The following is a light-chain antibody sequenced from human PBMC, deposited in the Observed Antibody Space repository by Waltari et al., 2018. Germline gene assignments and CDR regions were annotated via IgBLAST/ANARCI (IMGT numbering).Light chain of an antibody. CDR2: LGS. J-gene: IGKJ2*01. CDR3: MQALQTPYT. V-gene: IGKV2-28*01. CDR1: QSLLQSNGYNY. Sequence: MVLTPSPLTLPVTPGEPASISARSSQSLLQSNGYNYLDWYLQKPGQSPQLLIYLGSNRASGVPDRFSGSGSGTEFTLKISRVEAEDVGVYYCMQALQTPYTFGQGTKLEIK.